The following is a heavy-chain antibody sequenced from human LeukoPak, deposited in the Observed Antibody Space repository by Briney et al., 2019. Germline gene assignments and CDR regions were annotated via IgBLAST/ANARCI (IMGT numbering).Heavy chain of an antibody. D-gene: IGHD3-3*01. J-gene: IGHJ4*02. CDR2: IYYSGST. CDR1: GRSISRGDYY. Sequence: PSDTLSLTCTVSGRSISRGDYYWRWLRQPPGKGLEWIGYIYYSGSTYYNPSLKSRVTISVDTSKNQFSLKLSSVTAADTAVYYCARGRYDFWSGYPQKRALDYWGQGTLVTVSS. CDR3: ARGRYDFWSGYPQKRALDY. V-gene: IGHV4-30-4*02.